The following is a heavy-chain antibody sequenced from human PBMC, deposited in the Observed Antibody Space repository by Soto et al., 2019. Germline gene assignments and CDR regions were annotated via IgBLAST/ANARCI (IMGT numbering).Heavy chain of an antibody. J-gene: IGHJ4*02. CDR2: ISYDGSNK. CDR1: GFTFSIYG. V-gene: IGHV3-30*03. CDR3: ARGGPAYYYDSSGYSHPAIDY. D-gene: IGHD3-22*01. Sequence: GGSLRLSCAASGFTFSIYGMHWVRQAPGKGLEWVAVISYDGSNKYYADSVKGRFTISRDNSKNTLYLQMNSLRAEDTAVYYCARGGPAYYYDSSGYSHPAIDYWGQGTLVTVSS.